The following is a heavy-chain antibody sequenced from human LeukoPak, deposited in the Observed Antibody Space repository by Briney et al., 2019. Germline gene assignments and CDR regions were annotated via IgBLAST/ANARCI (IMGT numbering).Heavy chain of an antibody. Sequence: GGSLRLSCAPSGFTVSSNYMSWVRQAPGKGLEWVSVLYSGDSTYYADSVKGRFTISRDNSKNTLYLQMNSLRSEDTAVYYCARGGTMVRGARRGSDYWGQGTLVTVSS. CDR1: GFTVSSNY. CDR3: ARGGTMVRGARRGSDY. V-gene: IGHV3-53*05. CDR2: LYSGDST. J-gene: IGHJ4*02. D-gene: IGHD3-10*01.